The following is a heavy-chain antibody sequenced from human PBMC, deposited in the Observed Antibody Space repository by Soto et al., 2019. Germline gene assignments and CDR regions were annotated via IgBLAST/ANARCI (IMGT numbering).Heavy chain of an antibody. Sequence: SVKVSCKASGGTFSSYAISWVRQAPGQGLEWMGGIIPIFGTANYAQKFQGRATITADESTSTAYMELSSLRSEDTAVYYCASRERARDYAFYWGQGTLVTVSS. D-gene: IGHD3-16*01. CDR1: GGTFSSYA. CDR3: ASRERARDYAFY. J-gene: IGHJ4*02. V-gene: IGHV1-69*13. CDR2: IIPIFGTA.